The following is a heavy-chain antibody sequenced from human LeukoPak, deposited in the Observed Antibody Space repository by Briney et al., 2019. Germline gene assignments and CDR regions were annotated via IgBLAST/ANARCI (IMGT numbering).Heavy chain of an antibody. J-gene: IGHJ4*02. V-gene: IGHV1-8*03. D-gene: IGHD2-21*02. CDR3: ARGPYCGRHYYNHPDY. CDR2: MNPNSGNT. Sequence: ASVKVSCKASGYTFTSYDINWVRQAPGQGLEWMGWMNPNSGNTGYAQKFQGRVTITRNTSISTAYMELSSLRSEDTAVYYCARGPYCGRHYYNHPDYWGQGTLVTVSS. CDR1: GYTFTSYD.